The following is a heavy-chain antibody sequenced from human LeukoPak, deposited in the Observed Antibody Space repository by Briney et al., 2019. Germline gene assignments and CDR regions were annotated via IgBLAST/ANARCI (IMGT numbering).Heavy chain of an antibody. D-gene: IGHD3-10*01. CDR2: IYHSGYT. CDR3: ARGCPPASYTPEGTLSDFDY. V-gene: IGHV4-59*12. CDR1: GGSINSDY. J-gene: IGHJ4*02. Sequence: PSETLSLTCTVSGGSINSDYWSWIRQPPGEGLEWIGFIYHSGYTEYSPPLKSRVTLSVDTSKNQFSLKLSSVTAADTAVYYCARGCPPASYTPEGTLSDFDYWGQGTLVTVSS.